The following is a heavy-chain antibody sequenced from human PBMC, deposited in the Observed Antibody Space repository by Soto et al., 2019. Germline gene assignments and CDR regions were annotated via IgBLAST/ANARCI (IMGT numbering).Heavy chain of an antibody. J-gene: IGHJ4*02. V-gene: IGHV3-74*01. CDR1: GFTFSNYW. Sequence: EVQLVESGGGLVQPGGSLRLSCAASGFTFSNYWMHWVRQAPGKGPVWVSRINTDGSTTNYADSVKGRFTISRDNAKNTWYLQTNSLGPEDTAVYYCARDLGGYASHWGQGTLVTVSS. CDR2: INTDGSTT. D-gene: IGHD3-16*01. CDR3: ARDLGGYASH.